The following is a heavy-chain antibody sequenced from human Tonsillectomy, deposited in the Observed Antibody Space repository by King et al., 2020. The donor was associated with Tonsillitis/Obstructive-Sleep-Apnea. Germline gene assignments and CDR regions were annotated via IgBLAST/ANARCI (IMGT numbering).Heavy chain of an antibody. CDR3: ARVYCSSTSCPPYNWFDP. J-gene: IGHJ5*02. CDR2: IYYSGST. D-gene: IGHD2-2*01. V-gene: IGHV4-59*01. Sequence: VQLQESGPGLVKPSETLSLTCTVSGGSISSYYWSWIRQPPGKGLEWIGYIYYSGSTNYNPCLKSRVTISVDTSKNQFSLKLSSVTAADTAVYYCARVYCSSTSCPPYNWFDPWGQGTLVTVSS. CDR1: GGSISSYY.